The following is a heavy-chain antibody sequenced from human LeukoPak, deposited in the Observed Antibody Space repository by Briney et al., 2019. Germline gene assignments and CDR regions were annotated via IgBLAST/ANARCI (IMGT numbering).Heavy chain of an antibody. CDR1: GFTFSSYC. CDR3: ARDPSGGAFDI. CDR2: TKQDGSEK. D-gene: IGHD3-10*01. Sequence: GGSLRLSCVASGFTFSSYCMSWVRQAPGKGLEWVANTKQDGSEKYNVDSVKGRFTISRDNAKNSLYLQMNSLRAEDTAVYYCARDPSGGAFDIWGQGTMVTVSS. V-gene: IGHV3-7*01. J-gene: IGHJ3*02.